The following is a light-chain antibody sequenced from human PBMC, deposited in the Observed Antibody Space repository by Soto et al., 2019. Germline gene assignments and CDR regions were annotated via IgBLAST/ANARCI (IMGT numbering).Light chain of an antibody. CDR3: QESYTTPWT. CDR2: AAS. J-gene: IGKJ1*01. CDR1: QNIREY. Sequence: DIQMTQSPSSLSASVGDRVTITCRASQNIREYLNWYHQKPGSAPKLLISAASTLQSGVPLRFSGSGSGSVFTLTCYNLQPEDVGSYICQESYTTPWTFGRGTKLEI. V-gene: IGKV1-39*01.